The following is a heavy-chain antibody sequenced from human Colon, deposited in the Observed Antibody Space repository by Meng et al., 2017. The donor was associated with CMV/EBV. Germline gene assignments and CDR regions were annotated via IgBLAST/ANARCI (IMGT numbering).Heavy chain of an antibody. CDR1: GYTFTNYG. CDR2: ISAYTGDT. J-gene: IGHJ1*01. V-gene: IGHV1-18*01. CDR3: VRESQSGSYIYLQH. Sequence: QVQLGQSGAEVKKPGASGRVSCKGSGYTFTNYGISWVRQAPGQGLEWMGWISAYTGDTYYAQKFQGRVTMTTDTSTSTAYMELRRLRSDDTAVYYCVRESQSGSYIYLQHWGQGTLVTVSS. D-gene: IGHD1-26*01.